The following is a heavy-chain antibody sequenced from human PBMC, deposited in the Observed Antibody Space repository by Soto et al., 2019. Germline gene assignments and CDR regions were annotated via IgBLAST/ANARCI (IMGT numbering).Heavy chain of an antibody. D-gene: IGHD4-17*01. CDR1: GYTFTTYY. CDR2: ITPSSGST. J-gene: IGHJ4*02. Sequence: QVQLVQSGAEVKNPGASVKVSCKASGYTFTTYYMHWLRQARGQGLEWMGIITPSSGSTRYEQKFQDRVTLTRDTSTSTVYLELSSLRSEDPAVYYWARAVSTKTAPIDYWGQGTLVTVSS. V-gene: IGHV1-46*01. CDR3: ARAVSTKTAPIDY.